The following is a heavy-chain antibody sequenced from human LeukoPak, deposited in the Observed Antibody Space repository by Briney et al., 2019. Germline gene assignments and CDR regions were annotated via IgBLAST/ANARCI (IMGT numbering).Heavy chain of an antibody. J-gene: IGHJ6*02. V-gene: IGHV1-18*01. Sequence: ASVKVSCKASGYTFSDYTFTNYGISWVRQAPGQGLEWMGWISTYKSHTNYAQKFQGRVTMITDTSTNTAYMELRSLRSEDTAVYYCARNYYDSSGYGIDYYYYYGMDVWGQGTTVTVSS. CDR1: GYTFSDYTFTNYG. D-gene: IGHD3-22*01. CDR3: ARNYYDSSGYGIDYYYYYGMDV. CDR2: ISTYKSHT.